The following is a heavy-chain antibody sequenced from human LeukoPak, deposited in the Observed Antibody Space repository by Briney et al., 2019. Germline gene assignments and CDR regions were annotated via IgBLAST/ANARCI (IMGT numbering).Heavy chain of an antibody. V-gene: IGHV1-18*01. CDR2: ITTYKGNI. CDR1: GYIFSNHG. Sequence: ASVKVSCKASGYIFSNHGISWVRQAPGEGLEWMGWITTYKGNIAYAQKFQGRVTMTTDTSTSTAYMELRSLRSDDTAVYYCAKKGSTVAGSFDYWGQGTLVTVSS. CDR3: AKKGSTVAGSFDY. J-gene: IGHJ4*02. D-gene: IGHD6-19*01.